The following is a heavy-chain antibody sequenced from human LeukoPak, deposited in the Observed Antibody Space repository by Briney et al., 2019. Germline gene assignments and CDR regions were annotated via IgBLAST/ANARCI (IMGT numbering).Heavy chain of an antibody. CDR2: ISSSGSTI. Sequence: NPGGSLRLSCAASGFTFSDYYMGWIRQAPGKGLEWVSYISSSGSTIYYADSVKGRFTISRDNAKDSLYLQMNSLRAEDTAVYYCARADIVVVPAAYYYYYGMDVWGQGTTVTVSS. CDR1: GFTFSDYY. CDR3: ARADIVVVPAAYYYYYGMDV. J-gene: IGHJ6*02. D-gene: IGHD2-2*01. V-gene: IGHV3-11*01.